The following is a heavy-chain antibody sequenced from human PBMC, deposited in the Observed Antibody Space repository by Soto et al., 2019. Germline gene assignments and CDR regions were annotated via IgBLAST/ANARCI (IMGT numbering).Heavy chain of an antibody. J-gene: IGHJ5*02. CDR3: ASAEGDFWSQRRSQATWFVP. Sequence: EVQLVESGGGLVQPGGSLRLSCAASGFTFSSYWMSWVRQAPGKGLECVANIKQDGSEKYYVDSVKGRFTIARDNAKNSLYLKMNSLRAEDTAVYYCASAEGDFWSQRRSQATWFVPWGQGTLVTVSS. CDR2: IKQDGSEK. V-gene: IGHV3-7*01. CDR1: GFTFSSYW. D-gene: IGHD3-3*01.